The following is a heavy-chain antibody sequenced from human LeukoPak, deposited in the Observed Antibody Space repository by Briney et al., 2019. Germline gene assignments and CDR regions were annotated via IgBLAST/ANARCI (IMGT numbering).Heavy chain of an antibody. CDR1: GGSFSGYY. CDR3: ARQNYDYVWGSYRYTTFDY. D-gene: IGHD3-16*02. V-gene: IGHV4-34*01. Sequence: PSETLPLTCAVYGGSFSGYYWSWIRQPPGKGLEWIGEINHSGSTNYNPSLKSRVTISVDTSKNQFSLKLSSVTAADTAVYYCARQNYDYVWGSYRYTTFDYWGQGTLVTVSS. CDR2: INHSGST. J-gene: IGHJ4*02.